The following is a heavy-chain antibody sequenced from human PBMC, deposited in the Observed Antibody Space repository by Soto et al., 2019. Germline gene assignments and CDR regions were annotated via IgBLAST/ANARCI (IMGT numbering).Heavy chain of an antibody. J-gene: IGHJ4*02. V-gene: IGHV3-30*03. D-gene: IGHD1-26*01. CDR1: GFTFRTYG. CDR2: ISHDGSHE. CDR3: VRGNSGSPYGAFDY. Sequence: GGSLRLSCAVSGFTFRTYGMHWVRQAPGEGLEWVAVISHDGSHEYYGDSVKGRFTIFRDTSKNALFLQMNSLRTEDTAVYYCVRGNSGSPYGAFDYWGQGTQVTVSS.